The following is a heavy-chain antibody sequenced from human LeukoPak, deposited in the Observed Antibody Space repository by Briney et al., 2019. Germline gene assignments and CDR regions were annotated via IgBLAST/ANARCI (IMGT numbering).Heavy chain of an antibody. D-gene: IGHD4-11*01. J-gene: IGHJ5*02. CDR2: IYTSGST. V-gene: IGHV4-61*02. Sequence: PSQTLSLTCTVSGGSISSGSYYWSWIRQPAGKGLEWIGRIYTSGSTNYNPSLKSRVTISVDTSKNQFSLKLSSVTAADTAVYYCARGMTTVTMLHWFDPWGQGTLVTVSS. CDR3: ARGMTTVTMLHWFDP. CDR1: GGSISSGSYY.